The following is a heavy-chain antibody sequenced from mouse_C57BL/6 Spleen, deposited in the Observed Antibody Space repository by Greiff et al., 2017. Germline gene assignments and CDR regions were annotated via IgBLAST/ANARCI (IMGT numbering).Heavy chain of an antibody. D-gene: IGHD1-1*01. CDR1: GYTFTDYE. J-gene: IGHJ2*01. CDR3: TRKEGITTGFDY. V-gene: IGHV1-15*01. CDR2: IDPETGGT. Sequence: QVQLKQSGAELVRPGASVTLSCKASGYTFTDYEMHWVKQTPVHGLEWIGAIDPETGGTAYNQKFKGKAILTADKSSSTAYMELRSLTSEDSAVYYCTRKEGITTGFDYWGQGTTLTVSS.